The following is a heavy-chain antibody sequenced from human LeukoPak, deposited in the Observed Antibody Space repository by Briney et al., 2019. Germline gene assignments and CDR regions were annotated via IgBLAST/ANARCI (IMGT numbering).Heavy chain of an antibody. CDR2: IYPGASYT. V-gene: IGHV5-51*01. CDR3: ARRSGSDALDI. D-gene: IGHD3-10*01. Sequence: GESLKISCKGSGYSFTSYWIAWVRQMPGKGLEWMGIIYPGASYTTYSPSFQGQVTISADKSIRTAYLQWRSLKASDTAMYYCARRSGSDALDIWGQGTMVTVSS. J-gene: IGHJ3*02. CDR1: GYSFTSYW.